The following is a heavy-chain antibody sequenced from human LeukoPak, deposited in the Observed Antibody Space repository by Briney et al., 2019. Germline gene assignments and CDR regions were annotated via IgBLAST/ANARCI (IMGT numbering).Heavy chain of an antibody. V-gene: IGHV4-34*01. Sequence: SETLSLTCAVYGGSFSGYYWSWLRQPPGKGLEWIGEINHSGSTNYNPSLKSRVTISVDTSKNQFSLKLSSVTAADTAVYYCARNDDYGDYGDYWGQGTLVTVSS. CDR3: ARNDDYGDYGDY. J-gene: IGHJ4*02. CDR2: INHSGST. D-gene: IGHD4-17*01. CDR1: GGSFSGYY.